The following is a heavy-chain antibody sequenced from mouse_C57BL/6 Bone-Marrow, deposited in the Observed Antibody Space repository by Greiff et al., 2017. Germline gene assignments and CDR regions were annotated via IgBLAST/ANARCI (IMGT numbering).Heavy chain of an antibody. J-gene: IGHJ4*01. V-gene: IGHV5-4*01. Sequence: EVKLVESGGGLVKPGGSLKLSCAASGFTFSSYAMSWVRQTPEKRLEWVATISAGGSYTYYPDNVKGRITISRDNDKNNLYLQMSHLKSEDTAMYYCAREEITTVVANYAMDYWGQGTSVTVSS. CDR3: AREEITTVVANYAMDY. CDR1: GFTFSSYA. D-gene: IGHD1-1*01. CDR2: ISAGGSYT.